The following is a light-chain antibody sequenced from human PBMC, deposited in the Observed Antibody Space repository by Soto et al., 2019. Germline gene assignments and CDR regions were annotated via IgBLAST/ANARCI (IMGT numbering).Light chain of an antibody. V-gene: IGKV3-20*01. Sequence: EIVLTQSPGTLSLSPGERATLSCRASQSVTSTYLAWYQQKPGQAPRLLIYGASSRAIGIPDRSSGSVSGSDFILTINRLEPEDFAVYYCQQYGSSHTFGQGTRLEIK. CDR1: QSVTSTY. CDR2: GAS. J-gene: IGKJ5*01. CDR3: QQYGSSHT.